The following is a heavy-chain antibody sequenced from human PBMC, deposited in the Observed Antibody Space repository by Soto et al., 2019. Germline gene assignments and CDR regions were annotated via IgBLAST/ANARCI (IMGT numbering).Heavy chain of an antibody. CDR2: IIPIFGTA. J-gene: IGHJ5*02. Sequence: SVKVSCKASGGTFSSYAISWVRQAPGQGLEWMGGIIPIFGTANYAQKFQGRVTITADESTSTAYMELSSLRSEDTAVYYCARDRKGAGTNWFDPWGQGTLVTVSS. CDR1: GGTFSSYA. V-gene: IGHV1-69*13. CDR3: ARDRKGAGTNWFDP. D-gene: IGHD1-1*01.